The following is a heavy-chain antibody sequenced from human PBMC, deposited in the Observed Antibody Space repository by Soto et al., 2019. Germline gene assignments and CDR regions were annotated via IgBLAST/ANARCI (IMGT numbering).Heavy chain of an antibody. D-gene: IGHD3-22*01. CDR3: ARTLYDSSGYYYPGYYYGMDV. V-gene: IGHV2-70*01. Sequence: SGPTLVNPTHTLTLTCTFSGFSLSTSGMCVSWIRQPPGKALEWLALIDWDDDKYYSTSLKTRLTISKDTSKNQVVLTMTNMDPVDTATYYCARTLYDSSGYYYPGYYYGMDVWGQGTTVTVSS. CDR2: IDWDDDK. J-gene: IGHJ6*02. CDR1: GFSLSTSGMC.